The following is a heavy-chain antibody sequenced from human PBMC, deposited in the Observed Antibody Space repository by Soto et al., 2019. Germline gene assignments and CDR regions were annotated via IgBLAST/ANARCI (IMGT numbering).Heavy chain of an antibody. J-gene: IGHJ5*02. Sequence: GESLKITCQGSGHSFTNYWVGWVRQIPGRGLEWMGIIHPGDSDTRYSPFFQGQVTISADKSISTAYLQWSSLKASDTAMYYCARRHSSSSAFDPWGQGTLVTVSS. CDR1: GHSFTNYW. CDR2: IHPGDSDT. D-gene: IGHD6-13*01. CDR3: ARRHSSSSAFDP. V-gene: IGHV5-51*01.